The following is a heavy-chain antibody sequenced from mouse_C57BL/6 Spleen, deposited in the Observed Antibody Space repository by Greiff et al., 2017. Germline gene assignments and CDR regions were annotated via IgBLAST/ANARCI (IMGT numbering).Heavy chain of an antibody. CDR1: GFTFSDYY. J-gene: IGHJ1*03. V-gene: IGHV5-16*01. CDR2: INYDGSST. Sequence: EVQLVESEGGLVQPGSSMKLSCTASGFTFSDYYMAWVRQVPEKGLEWVANINYDGSSTYYLDSLKSRFIISRDNAKNILYLQMSSLKSEDTATYYCARERGLRDWYFDVWGTGTTVTVSS. CDR3: ARERGLRDWYFDV. D-gene: IGHD2-4*01.